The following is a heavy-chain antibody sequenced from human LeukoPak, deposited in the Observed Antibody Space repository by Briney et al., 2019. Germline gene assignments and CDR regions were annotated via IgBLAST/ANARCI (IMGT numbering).Heavy chain of an antibody. CDR3: AKDYCGGDCYSGWYFDL. CDR2: ISYNSDTI. CDR1: GFTFDDYA. Sequence: PGRSLRLSCAASGFTFDDYAMHWVRHAQGKGLEWVSGISYNSDTIAYADSVKGRFTISRDNAKNSLYLQMNSLRAEDTALYYCAKDYCGGDCYSGWYFDLWGRGTLVTVSS. D-gene: IGHD2-21*02. J-gene: IGHJ2*01. V-gene: IGHV3-9*01.